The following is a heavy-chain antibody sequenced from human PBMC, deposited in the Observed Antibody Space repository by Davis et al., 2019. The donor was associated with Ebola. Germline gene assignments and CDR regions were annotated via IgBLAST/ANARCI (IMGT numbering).Heavy chain of an antibody. CDR3: ARGLYPWELDY. CDR2: IYYNGDA. CDR1: GGSISTYY. Sequence: SETLSLTCTVSGGSISTYYWGWIRQPPGRGLDYIGYIYYNGDADYNPSLNGRVTFSLDTSENQFSLKLSSVTAADTAVYYCARGLYPWELDYWGQGTLVTVSS. J-gene: IGHJ4*02. V-gene: IGHV4-59*12. D-gene: IGHD1-1*01.